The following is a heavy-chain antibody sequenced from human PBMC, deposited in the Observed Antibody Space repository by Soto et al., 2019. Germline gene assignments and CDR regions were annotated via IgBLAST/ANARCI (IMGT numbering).Heavy chain of an antibody. V-gene: IGHV3-13*01. CDR3: TRATFGVGMDL. CDR2: MGGAGAR. CDR1: GFTYNSYD. J-gene: IGHJ6*02. D-gene: IGHD3-10*01. Sequence: EVQLVESGGGLVQPGGSLRLSCAAFGFTYNSYDMIWVRQVTGKGLEWIASMGGAGARKYSGSVKGRFIISRDNAKNSLYLQMDSLRVADTGVYYCTRATFGVGMDLWGHGTPVTVSS.